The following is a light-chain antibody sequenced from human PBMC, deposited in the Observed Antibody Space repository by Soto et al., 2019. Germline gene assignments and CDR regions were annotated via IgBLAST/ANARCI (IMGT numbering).Light chain of an antibody. Sequence: EFVLTLAPGALSLSPGERATLSCRASQTVINNYLACYQQKPGQAPRLLIYDASSRATGIPDRFSGGGSGTDSTLTISRLEPEDFAVYYCQQFSSYPLTFGGGTKVDIK. V-gene: IGKV3-20*01. J-gene: IGKJ4*01. CDR3: QQFSSYPLT. CDR1: QTVINNY. CDR2: DAS.